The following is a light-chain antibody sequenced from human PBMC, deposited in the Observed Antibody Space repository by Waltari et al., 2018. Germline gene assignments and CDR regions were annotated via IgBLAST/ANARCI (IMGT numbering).Light chain of an antibody. J-gene: IGLJ3*02. CDR1: SNNVGSYEL. CDR2: EVI. Sequence: QSALTQPASVSGSPGQSITISCTGTSNNVGSYELVPWYQFRPGEVPKLLIYEVIKRSSGVSDRFSGSKSDNTASLTISRLQAEDEAAYYCCSYAASAPTLVFGGGTNLTVL. V-gene: IGLV2-23*02. CDR3: CSYAASAPTLV.